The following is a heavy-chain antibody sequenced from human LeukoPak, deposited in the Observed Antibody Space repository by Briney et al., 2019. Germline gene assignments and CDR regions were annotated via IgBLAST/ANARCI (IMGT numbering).Heavy chain of an antibody. V-gene: IGHV4-34*01. D-gene: IGHD3-16*01. CDR3: ARHYGP. CDR1: GGSFSGYY. CDR2: INHSGST. Sequence: SETLSLTCAVYGGSFSGYYWSWIRQPPGEGLEWIGEINHSGSTNYNPSLKSRVTISVDTSKSQFSLKLNSVTATDTAVYYCARHYGPWGQGTLVTVSS. J-gene: IGHJ4*02.